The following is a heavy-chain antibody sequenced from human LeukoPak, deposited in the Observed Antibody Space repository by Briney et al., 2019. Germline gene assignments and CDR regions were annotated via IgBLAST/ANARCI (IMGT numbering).Heavy chain of an antibody. CDR2: IYSSGTT. CDR3: ARAEGSGSGAYTLDY. V-gene: IGHV4-4*07. CDR1: GGSTINYF. Sequence: PSETLSLTCTVSGGSTINYFRSWIRQPAGKGLEWMGQIYSSGTTHYNPSLNNRVTISLDTSKSQFSLHLNSVTAADTAVYYCARAEGSGSGAYTLDYWGQGILVTVSS. D-gene: IGHD3-10*01. J-gene: IGHJ4*02.